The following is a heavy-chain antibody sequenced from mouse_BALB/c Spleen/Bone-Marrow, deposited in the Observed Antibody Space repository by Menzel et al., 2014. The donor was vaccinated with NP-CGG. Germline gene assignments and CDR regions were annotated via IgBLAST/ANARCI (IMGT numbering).Heavy chain of an antibody. CDR3: GRGRVRDGCVEV. V-gene: IGHV1-85*01. D-gene: IGHD2-13*01. Sequence: QVQLKQSGVELVKPGASVKLSCKASGNTFTSYDINWVRQRPEQELEWIGWIFPGDSTTKYNEKFKGKATLTTDKSSSAVRMEGRRRAAEGAAGCVWGRGRVRDGCVEVWGAGTTVAVSS. CDR2: IFPGDSTT. J-gene: IGHJ1*01. CDR1: GNTFTSYD.